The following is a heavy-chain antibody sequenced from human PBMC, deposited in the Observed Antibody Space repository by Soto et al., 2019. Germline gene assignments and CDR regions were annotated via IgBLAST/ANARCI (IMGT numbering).Heavy chain of an antibody. V-gene: IGHV4-59*12. CDR2: IYYSGST. CDR1: GGSISSYY. J-gene: IGHJ4*02. D-gene: IGHD5-18*01. Sequence: SATLSLTCTVSGGSISSYYWSWIRQPPGKGLEWIGYIYYSGSTNYNPSLKSRVTISVDTSKNQFSLKLNSMTAEDTAVYYCAREHGYSYGFDYWGQGTLVTVSS. CDR3: AREHGYSYGFDY.